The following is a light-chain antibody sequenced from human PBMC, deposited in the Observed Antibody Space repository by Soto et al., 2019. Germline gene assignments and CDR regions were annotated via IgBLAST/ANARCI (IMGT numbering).Light chain of an antibody. CDR1: SSDVGGYNY. Sequence: QSALTQPRSVSGSPGQSVTISCTGTSSDVGGYNYVSWYQQHPGKAPKLMIYDVSKRPSGVPDRFSGSKSGNTDSLTISWLQAEDEADYYCCSYAGSYTGVFGGGTKLTVL. V-gene: IGLV2-11*01. CDR3: CSYAGSYTGV. CDR2: DVS. J-gene: IGLJ2*01.